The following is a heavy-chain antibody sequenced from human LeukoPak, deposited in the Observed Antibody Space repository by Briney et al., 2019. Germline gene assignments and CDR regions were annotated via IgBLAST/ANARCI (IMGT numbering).Heavy chain of an antibody. J-gene: IGHJ4*02. D-gene: IGHD1-26*01. CDR3: ARNYNGMSN. Sequence: GGSLRLSCAVSGLTFSNYGMMWVRQAPGKGLVWVSYINNDGRSATYADSVKGRFTISRDNAKNTLYLQMNSLKAEDSAMYYCARNYNGMSNWGQGTLVTVSS. V-gene: IGHV3-74*01. CDR1: GLTFSNYG. CDR2: INNDGRSA.